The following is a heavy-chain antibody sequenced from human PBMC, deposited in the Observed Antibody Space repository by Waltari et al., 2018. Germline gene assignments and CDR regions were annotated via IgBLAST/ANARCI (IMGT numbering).Heavy chain of an antibody. CDR2: ISDGGVST. D-gene: IGHD6-19*01. CDR1: GLQFFTYG. CDR3: AKDQYGNGWRHHGMDV. Sequence: EVQLRKSGGALVQPGGSLRLSCASSGLQFFTYGITWVRQIPGKGLECVASISDGGVSTFYADSVKGRFSISRDDSKNTLFLQMNSLRADDSAAYYCAKDQYGNGWRHHGMDVWGQGTTVTVSS. J-gene: IGHJ6*02. V-gene: IGHV3-23*01.